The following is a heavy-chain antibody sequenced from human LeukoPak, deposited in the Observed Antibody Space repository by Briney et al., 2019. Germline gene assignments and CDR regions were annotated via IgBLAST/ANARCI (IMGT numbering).Heavy chain of an antibody. J-gene: IGHJ4*02. CDR2: TSGGGHHA. CDR3: AKGSVITFGGVIGSYYFDY. V-gene: IGHV3-23*01. Sequence: GGSLRLSCATSGFSVSSNYMSWVRPAPGKGLEWVSGTSGGGHHAYYADSVKGRFTISRDNSKNTLYLQMNSLRAEDTAVYYCAKGSVITFGGVIGSYYFDYWGQGTLVTVSS. CDR1: GFSVSSNY. D-gene: IGHD3-16*02.